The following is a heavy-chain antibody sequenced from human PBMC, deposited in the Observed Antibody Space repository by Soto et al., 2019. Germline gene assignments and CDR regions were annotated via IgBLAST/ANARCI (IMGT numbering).Heavy chain of an antibody. CDR3: AKSPNFYCSSYHCYKYYFDY. CDR2: ISYDGSDK. Sequence: GGSLRLSCAVSGFTFNTFGMHWVRQAPGQGLEWVAVISYDGSDKYYSDSVRGRFTISRDNSMNTLYLQMNSLRTEDTAVYYCAKSPNFYCSSYHCYKYYFDYWGQGTLVTVSS. D-gene: IGHD2-2*01. J-gene: IGHJ4*02. CDR1: GFTFNTFG. V-gene: IGHV3-30*18.